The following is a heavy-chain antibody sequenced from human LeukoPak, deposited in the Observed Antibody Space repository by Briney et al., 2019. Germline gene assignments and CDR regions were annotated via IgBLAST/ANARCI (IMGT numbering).Heavy chain of an antibody. CDR3: ARGGYDILTGFDY. J-gene: IGHJ4*02. D-gene: IGHD3-9*01. Sequence: PSETLSLTCAVSGYSISSGYYWGWIRQPPGKGLEWIGSIYHSGSTYYNPSLKSRVTISVDTSENQFSLKLSSVTAADTAVYYCARGGYDILTGFDYWGQGTLVTVSS. CDR1: GYSISSGYY. CDR2: IYHSGST. V-gene: IGHV4-38-2*01.